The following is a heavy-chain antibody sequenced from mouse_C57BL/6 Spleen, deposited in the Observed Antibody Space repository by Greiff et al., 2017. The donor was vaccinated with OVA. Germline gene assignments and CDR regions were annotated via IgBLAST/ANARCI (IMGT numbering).Heavy chain of an antibody. D-gene: IGHD1-1*01. CDR1: GFTFTDYY. Sequence: EVKLVESGGGLVQPGGSLSLSCAASGFTFTDYYMSWVRQPPGKALEWFGFIRHQANGYTTEYSASVKVRFTISRDNSQSFLYLQMNALGAENSATYCCERSSYYGGMDYWGQGTSVTVSS. J-gene: IGHJ4*01. CDR3: ERSSYYGGMDY. V-gene: IGHV7-3*01. CDR2: IRHQANGYTT.